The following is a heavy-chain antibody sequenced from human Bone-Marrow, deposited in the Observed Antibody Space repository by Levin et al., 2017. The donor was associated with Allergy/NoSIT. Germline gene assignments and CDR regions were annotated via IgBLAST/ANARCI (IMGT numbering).Heavy chain of an antibody. CDR2: IFYSGTT. V-gene: IGHV4-59*01. CDR3: ARDLRRSGYYLGGMDV. D-gene: IGHD3-22*01. J-gene: IGHJ6*02. CDR1: GGSISSNY. Sequence: SCTVSGGSISSNYWNWIRQTPGKGLEWIAYIFYSGTTNYNPSLKSRVTLSLDTSKNQFSLRLRSVTAADTAVYYCARDLRRSGYYLGGMDVWGQGITVTVSS.